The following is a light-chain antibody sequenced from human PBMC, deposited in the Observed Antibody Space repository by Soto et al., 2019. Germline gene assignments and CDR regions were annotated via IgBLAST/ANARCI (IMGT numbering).Light chain of an antibody. CDR1: QSVLYSSNNKNY. Sequence: DIVMTQSPDSLAVSLGERATINCKSSQSVLYSSNNKNYLAWYQQKPGQPPKLLIYWASTRESGVPDRFSGGGSGTDFTLTISSLQAEDVAVYYCQQYYNIPYTLGQGTKLEIK. V-gene: IGKV4-1*01. J-gene: IGKJ2*01. CDR3: QQYYNIPYT. CDR2: WAS.